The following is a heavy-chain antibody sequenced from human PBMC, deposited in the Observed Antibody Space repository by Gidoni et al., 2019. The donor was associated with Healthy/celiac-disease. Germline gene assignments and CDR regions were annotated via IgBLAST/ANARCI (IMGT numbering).Heavy chain of an antibody. CDR1: GVTFRSYA. J-gene: IGHJ4*02. Sequence: EVQLLESGGGLVQPGGSLRLSSAASGVTFRSYAMNWGRQAPGQGLGWVEAISSSGGSTYYADSVKGRFTISRDNSKNTLYLQMNSLRAEDTAVYYCAKDPGLGRVDSRPYWGQGTLVTVSS. D-gene: IGHD3-22*01. V-gene: IGHV3-23*01. CDR3: AKDPGLGRVDSRPY. CDR2: ISSSGGST.